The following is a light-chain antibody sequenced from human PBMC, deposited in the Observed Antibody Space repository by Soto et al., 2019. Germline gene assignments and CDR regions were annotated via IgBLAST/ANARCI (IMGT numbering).Light chain of an antibody. J-gene: IGLJ2*01. CDR3: SSFTTATPVV. Sequence: QSALTQPASVSGSPGQSITISCTGTGSDIGFYTYVSWYQQRPGQGPKLMVYEVSNRPSGVSHRFSGSKSGNTASLTISGLQAEDEADYYCSSFTTATPVVFGGGTKVTVL. CDR1: GSDIGFYTY. CDR2: EVS. V-gene: IGLV2-14*01.